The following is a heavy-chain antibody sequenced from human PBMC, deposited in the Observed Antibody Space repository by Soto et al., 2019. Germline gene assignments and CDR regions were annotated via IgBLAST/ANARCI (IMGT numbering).Heavy chain of an antibody. D-gene: IGHD2-15*01. CDR3: ARGVAQGYYYYGMDV. V-gene: IGHV4-59*01. Sequence: QVQLQESGPGLVKPSETLSLTCTVSGGSISSYYWSWIRQPPGKGLEWIVYIYYSGSTNYNPSLKSRVTISVDTSKNQFSLKLSSVTAADTAVYYCARGVAQGYYYYGMDVWGQGTTVTVSS. J-gene: IGHJ6*02. CDR1: GGSISSYY. CDR2: IYYSGST.